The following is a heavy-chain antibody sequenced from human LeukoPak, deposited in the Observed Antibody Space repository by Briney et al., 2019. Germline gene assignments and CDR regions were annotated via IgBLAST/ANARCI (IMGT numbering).Heavy chain of an antibody. CDR3: ARRSSEYDSSGYYHFDY. V-gene: IGHV4-39*01. J-gene: IGHJ4*02. Sequence: SETLSLTCTVSGGSISSSSYYWGWIRQPPGKGLEWIGSIYYSGSTYYNPSLKSRVTISVDTSKNQFSLKLSSVTAADTAVYYCARRSSEYDSSGYYHFDYWGQGTLVTVSS. CDR1: GGSISSSSYY. D-gene: IGHD3-22*01. CDR2: IYYSGST.